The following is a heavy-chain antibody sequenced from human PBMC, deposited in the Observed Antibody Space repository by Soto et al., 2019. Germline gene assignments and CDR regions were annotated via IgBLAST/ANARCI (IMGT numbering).Heavy chain of an antibody. CDR2: FDPEDGET. D-gene: IGHD3-10*01. Sequence: QVQLVQSGAEVKKPGASVKVSCKVSGYTLTELSMHWVRQAPGKGLEWMGGFDPEDGETIYAQKFQGRVTMTEDTSKDTAYMELSSLRSEDTAVYYCATDRRYYGSGSYLYYYYGMDVWGQGTTVTVSS. CDR3: ATDRRYYGSGSYLYYYYGMDV. J-gene: IGHJ6*02. V-gene: IGHV1-24*01. CDR1: GYTLTELS.